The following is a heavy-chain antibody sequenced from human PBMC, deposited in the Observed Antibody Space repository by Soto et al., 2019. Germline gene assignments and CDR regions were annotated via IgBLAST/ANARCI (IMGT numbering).Heavy chain of an antibody. Sequence: KPSETLSLTCTVSGGSISSVGYYWGWIRQPPGKGLDYIGSIYYSGSTYYNPSLRSRITISVDTSKNQFSLRLVSVTAADTAVYYCARHWYNWNHVLWFDPWGQGTLVTVSS. CDR3: ARHWYNWNHVLWFDP. CDR1: GGSISSVGYY. J-gene: IGHJ5*02. CDR2: IYYSGST. D-gene: IGHD1-20*01. V-gene: IGHV4-39*01.